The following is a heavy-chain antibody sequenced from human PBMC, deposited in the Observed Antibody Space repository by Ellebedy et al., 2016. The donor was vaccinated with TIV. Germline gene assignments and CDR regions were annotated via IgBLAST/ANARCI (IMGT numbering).Heavy chain of an antibody. V-gene: IGHV3-23*01. J-gene: IGHJ4*02. Sequence: GGSLRLSCAASGFTFSNYAMSWVRQAPGTGLEWVSSISSSDGTYYADSVRGRFTISRENPKSTVNLQMNSLRAEDTAVYYCAKDPTASCRSSNCYVDHWGQGTLVTVSS. D-gene: IGHD1-1*01. CDR1: GFTFSNYA. CDR2: ISSSDGT. CDR3: AKDPTASCRSSNCYVDH.